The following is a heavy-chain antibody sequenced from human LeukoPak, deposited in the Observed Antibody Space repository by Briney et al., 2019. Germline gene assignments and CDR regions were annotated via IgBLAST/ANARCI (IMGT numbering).Heavy chain of an antibody. J-gene: IGHJ3*02. D-gene: IGHD6-19*01. CDR2: ISSSSSTI. CDR3: ATRLRDSSGWYGYAFDI. V-gene: IGHV3-48*01. CDR1: GFTFSSYS. Sequence: GGSLRLSCAASGFTFSSYSMNWVRQAPGKGLEWVSYISSSSSTIYYADSVKGRFTISRDNAKNSLYLQMNSLRAEDTAVYYCATRLRDSSGWYGYAFDIWGQGTMVTVSS.